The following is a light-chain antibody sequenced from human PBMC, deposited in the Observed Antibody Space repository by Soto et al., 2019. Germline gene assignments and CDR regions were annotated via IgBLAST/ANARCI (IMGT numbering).Light chain of an antibody. Sequence: QSALAQPPSASGSPGQSVTISCTGSGSDIGAYNFVSWYQQHPGKAPKLMIFGVTERPSGVPDRFSGSKSGNTASLTVSGLQAVDEAVYYCSSYTITSTYVFGTGTKLTVL. CDR3: SSYTITSTYV. V-gene: IGLV2-8*01. J-gene: IGLJ1*01. CDR1: GSDIGAYNF. CDR2: GVT.